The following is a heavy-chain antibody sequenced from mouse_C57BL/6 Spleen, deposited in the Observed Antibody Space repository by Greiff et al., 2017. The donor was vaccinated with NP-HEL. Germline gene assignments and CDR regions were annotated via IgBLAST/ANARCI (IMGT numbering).Heavy chain of an antibody. Sequence: QVQLQQSGAELVMPGASVKLSCKASGYTFTSYWMHWVKQRPGQGLEWIGEIDPSDSYTNYNQKFKGKSTLTVDKSSSTAYMQLSSLTSEDSAVYYCARGTGTQGDAMDYWGQGTSVTVSS. CDR2: IDPSDSYT. CDR1: GYTFTSYW. D-gene: IGHD4-1*01. CDR3: ARGTGTQGDAMDY. V-gene: IGHV1-69*01. J-gene: IGHJ4*01.